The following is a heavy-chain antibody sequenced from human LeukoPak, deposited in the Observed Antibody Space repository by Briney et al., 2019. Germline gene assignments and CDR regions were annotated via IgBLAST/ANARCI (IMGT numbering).Heavy chain of an antibody. V-gene: IGHV3-74*03. D-gene: IGHD2/OR15-2a*01. CDR3: ARVSFCPRCHFDY. Sequence: GGSLRLSCAAPGFSFSSYWMHWVRQTPGKGLVWVARISPDGSSALSADSVRGRFTISRDNADNTLYLQLNSLRAEDTAVYYCARVSFCPRCHFDYWGQGTLVTVSS. CDR2: ISPDGSSA. J-gene: IGHJ4*02. CDR1: GFSFSSYW.